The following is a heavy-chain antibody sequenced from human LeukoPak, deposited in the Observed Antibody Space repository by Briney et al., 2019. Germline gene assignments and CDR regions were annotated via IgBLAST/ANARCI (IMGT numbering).Heavy chain of an antibody. CDR1: GFTFSSYA. CDR3: AKDQSGYCSAGSCSAFDY. Sequence: GSLRLSCAASGFTFSSYAMSWVRQAPGKGLEWVSTISGSGTSTYYADSVKGRFTISRDNSKNTLYVQMNSLRAEDTAVYYCAKDQSGYCSAGSCSAFDYWGQGTLVTVSS. J-gene: IGHJ4*02. CDR2: ISGSGTST. V-gene: IGHV3-23*01. D-gene: IGHD2-15*01.